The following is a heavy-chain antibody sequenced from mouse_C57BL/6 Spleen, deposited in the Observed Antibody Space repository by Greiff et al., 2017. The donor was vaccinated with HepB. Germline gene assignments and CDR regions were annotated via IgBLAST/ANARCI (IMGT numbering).Heavy chain of an antibody. D-gene: IGHD3-2*02. V-gene: IGHV1-69*01. J-gene: IGHJ3*01. Sequence: QVQLQQPGAELVMPGASVKLSCKASGYTFTSYWMHWVKQRPGQGLEWIGEIDPSDSYTNYNQKFKGKSTLTVDKSSSTAYMQLSSLTSEDSAVYYCARRDSSGYGYWGQGTLVTVSA. CDR2: IDPSDSYT. CDR3: ARRDSSGYGY. CDR1: GYTFTSYW.